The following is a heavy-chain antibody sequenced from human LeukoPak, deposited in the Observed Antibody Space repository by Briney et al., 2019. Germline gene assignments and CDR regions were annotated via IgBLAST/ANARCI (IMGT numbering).Heavy chain of an antibody. CDR2: IYYSGNT. V-gene: IGHV4-59*08. J-gene: IGHJ5*02. CDR1: GGSIRNYY. Sequence: SETLSLTCTVSGGSIRNYYWSWIRQPPGKGLEWIGYIYYSGNTNQNPSLKSRVTISVDTSKNQFSLKLTSVTAADTAVYYCARLGSGCSAGSCSFYWFDPWGQGTLVTVSS. D-gene: IGHD2-15*01. CDR3: ARLGSGCSAGSCSFYWFDP.